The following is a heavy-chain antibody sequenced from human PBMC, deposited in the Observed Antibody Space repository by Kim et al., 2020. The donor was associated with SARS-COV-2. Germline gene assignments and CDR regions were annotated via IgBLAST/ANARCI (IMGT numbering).Heavy chain of an antibody. J-gene: IGHJ4*02. CDR3: ARDSEQWLVATDY. V-gene: IGHV1-69*04. D-gene: IGHD6-19*01. Sequence: SVKVSCKASGGTFSSYAISWVRQAPGQGLEWMGRIIPILGIANYAQKFQGRVTITADKATSTAYMELSSLRSVDTAVYYCARDSEQWLVATDYWGQGTLVTVYS. CDR1: GGTFSSYA. CDR2: IIPILGIA.